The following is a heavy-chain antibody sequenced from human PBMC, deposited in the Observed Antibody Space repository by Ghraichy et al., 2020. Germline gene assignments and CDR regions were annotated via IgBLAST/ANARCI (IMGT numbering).Heavy chain of an antibody. CDR1: GYTFTSYD. J-gene: IGHJ5*02. D-gene: IGHD3-3*01. CDR2: MNPNSGNT. V-gene: IGHV1-8*01. CDR3: ARGRYERRRSDTYNWFDP. Sequence: ASVKVSCKASGYTFTSYDINWVRQATGQGLEWMGWMNPNSGNTGYAQKFQGRVTMTRNTSISTAYMELSSLRSEDTAVYYCARGRYERRRSDTYNWFDPWGQGTLVTVSS.